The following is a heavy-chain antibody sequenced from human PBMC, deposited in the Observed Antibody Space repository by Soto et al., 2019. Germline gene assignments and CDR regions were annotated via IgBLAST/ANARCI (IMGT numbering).Heavy chain of an antibody. CDR2: IIPIFGTA. Sequence: SVKVSCKASGGTFSSYAISWVRQAPGQGLEWMGGIIPIFGTANYAQKFQGRVTITADESTSTAYMELSSLRSEDTAVYYCATSPYSGYDRFDYGMDVWGQGTTVTVSS. V-gene: IGHV1-69*13. CDR1: GGTFSSYA. D-gene: IGHD5-12*01. J-gene: IGHJ6*02. CDR3: ATSPYSGYDRFDYGMDV.